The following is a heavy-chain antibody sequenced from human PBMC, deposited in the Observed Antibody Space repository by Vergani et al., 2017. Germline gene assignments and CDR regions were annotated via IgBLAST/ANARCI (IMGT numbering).Heavy chain of an antibody. Sequence: QVQLVQSGAEVKKPGSSVKVSCKASGGTFSSYAISWVRQAPGQGLEWMGRIIPILGTANYAQKFQGRVTITADESTSTAYMELSSLRSEDTAVYYCARDVGCSGGSCVYYFDYWGQGTLVTVSS. D-gene: IGHD2-15*01. CDR1: GGTFSSYA. CDR2: IIPILGTA. CDR3: ARDVGCSGGSCVYYFDY. J-gene: IGHJ4*02. V-gene: IGHV1-69*11.